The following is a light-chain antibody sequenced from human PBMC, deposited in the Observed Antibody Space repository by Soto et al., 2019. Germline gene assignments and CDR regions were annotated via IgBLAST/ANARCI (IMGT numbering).Light chain of an antibody. Sequence: QSALTQPASVSGSPGQSITISCTGTSSDVVFYNLVSWYQQHPGKAPKLMIYEGSKRPSGVSTRFSGSKSGNTASLTISGLQAEDEADYYCSSFTISRNTVIFGGGTKVTVL. J-gene: IGLJ2*01. CDR3: SSFTISRNTVI. CDR2: EGS. CDR1: SSDVVFYNL. V-gene: IGLV2-14*02.